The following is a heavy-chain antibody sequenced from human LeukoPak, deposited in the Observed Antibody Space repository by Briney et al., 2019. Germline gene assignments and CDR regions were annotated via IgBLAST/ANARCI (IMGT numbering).Heavy chain of an antibody. CDR2: INHSGST. CDR1: GGSFSGYY. J-gene: IGHJ6*03. D-gene: IGHD3-10*01. Sequence: SETLSLTCAVYGGSFSGYYWSWIRQPPGKGLEWIGEINHSGSTNYNPSLKSRATISVDTSKNQFSLKLSSVTAADTAVYYCASNMVRGYYYMDVWGKGTTVTVSS. V-gene: IGHV4-34*01. CDR3: ASNMVRGYYYMDV.